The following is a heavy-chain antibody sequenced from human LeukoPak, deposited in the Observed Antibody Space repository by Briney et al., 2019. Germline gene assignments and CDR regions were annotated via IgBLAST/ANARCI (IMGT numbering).Heavy chain of an antibody. CDR3: ARWSDDYGDYGFDY. Sequence: PSETLSLTCTVSGGSISGYYWGWLRQPPGKGLEWVGYIYYSGTSNYNRSLRSRVTISVDTSKNQFSLKLSSVTAADTAVYYCARWSDDYGDYGFDYWGQGTLVTVSS. V-gene: IGHV4-59*08. CDR2: IYYSGTS. D-gene: IGHD4-17*01. J-gene: IGHJ4*02. CDR1: GGSISGYY.